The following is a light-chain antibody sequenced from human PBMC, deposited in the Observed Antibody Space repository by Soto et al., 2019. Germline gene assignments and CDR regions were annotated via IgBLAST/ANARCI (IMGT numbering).Light chain of an antibody. Sequence: QSVLTQPPSVSGAPGQRVTISCTGSSSNIGAGYDVHWYQQLPGTAPKLLIYGNNNRPSGVPDRFSGSKSGTSAPLAITGLQAEDEADYYCQSYDSSLSGHVVFGGGTKLTVL. V-gene: IGLV1-40*01. CDR3: QSYDSSLSGHVV. CDR1: SSNIGAGYD. CDR2: GNN. J-gene: IGLJ2*01.